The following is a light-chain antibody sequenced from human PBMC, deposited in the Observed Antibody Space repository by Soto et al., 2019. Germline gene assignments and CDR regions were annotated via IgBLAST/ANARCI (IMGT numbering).Light chain of an antibody. V-gene: IGKV3-11*01. Sequence: LSCRASQSVSSYLAWYQQKPGQAPRLLIYDASNRATGIPARFSGSGSGTDFTLTISSLEPEDFAVYYCQQRSNWPPITFGQGTRLEIK. CDR3: QQRSNWPPIT. CDR2: DAS. CDR1: QSVSSY. J-gene: IGKJ5*01.